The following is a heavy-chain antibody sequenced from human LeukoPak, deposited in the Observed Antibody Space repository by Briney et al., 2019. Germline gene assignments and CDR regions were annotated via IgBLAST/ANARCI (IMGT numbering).Heavy chain of an antibody. CDR1: RYTFNSYG. CDR3: ARPMVTSDSDAFDI. CDR2: VSGDTGNR. J-gene: IGHJ3*02. D-gene: IGHD2-21*02. Sequence: ASVKVSCKASRYTFNSYGISWVRQAPGQGLEGMGWVSGDTGNRNYAQKFQGRVTMTTDISTSIGYMELRSLRSDDTAVYYCARPMVTSDSDAFDIWGQGTMVTVSS. V-gene: IGHV1-18*01.